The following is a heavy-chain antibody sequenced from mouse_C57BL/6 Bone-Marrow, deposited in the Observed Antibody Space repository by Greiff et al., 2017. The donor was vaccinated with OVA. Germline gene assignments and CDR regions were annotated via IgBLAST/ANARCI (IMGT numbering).Heavy chain of an antibody. CDR1: GFNIKNTY. CDR2: IDPANGNT. J-gene: IGHJ3*01. V-gene: IGHV14-3*01. Sequence: VQLQQPVAELVRPGASVKLSCTASGFNIKNTYMHWVKQRPEQGLDWIGRIDPANGNTKYAPKFQGKATITADTSSTTAYLQLSSLTSEDTAIYYCALAYYALAWFAYWGQGTLVTVSA. CDR3: ALAYYALAWFAY. D-gene: IGHD2-10*01.